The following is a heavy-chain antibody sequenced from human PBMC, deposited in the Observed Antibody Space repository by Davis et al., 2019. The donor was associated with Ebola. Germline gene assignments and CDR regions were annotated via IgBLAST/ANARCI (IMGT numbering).Heavy chain of an antibody. CDR3: ARQESYYGSVDY. V-gene: IGHV5-51*01. D-gene: IGHD3-10*01. CDR1: GYSFTSYW. CDR2: IYPGDSDT. J-gene: IGHJ4*02. Sequence: GESLKISCQGSGYSFTSYWIGWVRQMPGKGLEWMGIIYPGDSDTRYSPSLQGQVTISADKSISTAYLQWSSLKASDSAMYYCARQESYYGSVDYWGQGTLVTVSS.